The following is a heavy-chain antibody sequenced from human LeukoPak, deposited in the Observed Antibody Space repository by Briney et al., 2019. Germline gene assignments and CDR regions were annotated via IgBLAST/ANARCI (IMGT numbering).Heavy chain of an antibody. Sequence: GGSLRLSCAASGFTFSSYAMSWVRQAPGKGLEWVSAISGSGGSTYYADSVKGRFTISRDNSKNTLYLQMNSLRAEDTAVYYCAKDQPYYDFWSGYYTPLNAFDYWGQGTLVTVSS. J-gene: IGHJ4*02. CDR2: ISGSGGST. D-gene: IGHD3-3*01. CDR3: AKDQPYYDFWSGYYTPLNAFDY. V-gene: IGHV3-23*01. CDR1: GFTFSSYA.